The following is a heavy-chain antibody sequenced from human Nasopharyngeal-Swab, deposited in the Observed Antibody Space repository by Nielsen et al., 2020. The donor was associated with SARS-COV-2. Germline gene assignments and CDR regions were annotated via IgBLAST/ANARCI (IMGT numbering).Heavy chain of an antibody. V-gene: IGHV3-23*01. CDR1: GFTFSSYA. D-gene: IGHD5-18*01. J-gene: IGHJ4*02. CDR2: ITGSGDST. CDR3: AKDFSVRGYNLESFDY. Sequence: GESLKISCAASGFTFSSYAMNWVRQAPGKGLEWVSSITGSGDSTYYAASLKGRFTISRDNSKNTLYLQMNSLRAGDTAVYFCAKDFSVRGYNLESFDYWGQGTLVTVSS.